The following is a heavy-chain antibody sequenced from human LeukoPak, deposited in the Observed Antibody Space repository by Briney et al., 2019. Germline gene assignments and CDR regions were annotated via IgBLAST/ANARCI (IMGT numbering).Heavy chain of an antibody. CDR1: GFTFSSYA. D-gene: IGHD2-2*01. V-gene: IGHV3-23*01. Sequence: GGSLRLSCAASGFTFSSYAMSWVRQAPGKGLEWVSAISGSGGSAYYADSVKGRFTISRDNSKNTLYLQMNSLRAEDTAVYYCAKSPLDCSSTSCYLDYWGQGTLVTVSS. CDR3: AKSPLDCSSTSCYLDY. CDR2: ISGSGGSA. J-gene: IGHJ4*02.